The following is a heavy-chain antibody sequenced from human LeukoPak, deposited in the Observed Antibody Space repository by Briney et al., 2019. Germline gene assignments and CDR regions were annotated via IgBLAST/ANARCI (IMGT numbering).Heavy chain of an antibody. D-gene: IGHD4-17*01. J-gene: IGHJ4*02. CDR2: IIPIFGTA. CDR3: ARSEDRRKAYGPYFDY. V-gene: IGHV1-69*13. Sequence: SVKVSCKASGGTFSSYAISWVRQAPGQGLEWMGGIIPIFGTANYAQKFQGRVTITADESTSTAYMELSSLRSEDTAVYYCARSEDRRKAYGPYFDYWGQGTLVTVSS. CDR1: GGTFSSYA.